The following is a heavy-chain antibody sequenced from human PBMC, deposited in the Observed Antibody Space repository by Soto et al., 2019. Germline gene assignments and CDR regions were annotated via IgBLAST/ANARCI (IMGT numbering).Heavy chain of an antibody. CDR2: IYHSGST. CDR1: GGSISSSNW. Sequence: SETLSLTCAVSGGSISSSNWWSWVRQPPGKGLEWIGEIYHSGSTNYNPSLKSRVTISVDKSKNQFSLKLSSVTAADTAVYYCARARGGGCSGGSCYSYYYYGMDVWGQGTTVTVSS. V-gene: IGHV4-4*02. J-gene: IGHJ6*02. D-gene: IGHD2-15*01. CDR3: ARARGGGCSGGSCYSYYYYGMDV.